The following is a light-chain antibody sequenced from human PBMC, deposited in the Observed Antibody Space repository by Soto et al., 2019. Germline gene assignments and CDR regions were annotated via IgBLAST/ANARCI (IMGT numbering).Light chain of an antibody. J-gene: IGKJ1*01. CDR3: QQSYSTTWT. Sequence: DIQMTQSPSSLSASVGDRVTITCRASQGISTYLNWYQKKPGKAPKLLIYAASSLQSGVPSRFSGSGSETDFTLTISSLQPEDFASYSCQQSYSTTWTFGQGTKVEIK. CDR1: QGISTY. V-gene: IGKV1-39*01. CDR2: AAS.